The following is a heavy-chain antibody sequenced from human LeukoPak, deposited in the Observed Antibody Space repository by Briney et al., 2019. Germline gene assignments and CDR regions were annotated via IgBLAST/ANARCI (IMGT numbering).Heavy chain of an antibody. D-gene: IGHD4-23*01. CDR2: IYYSGSGST. J-gene: IGHJ4*02. CDR3: ARRGGHGGSFDY. Sequence: SETLSLTCTVSGGSISGYYWSWIRQPPGKGLEWIGYIYYSGSGSTNYNPSLKSRVTISVDTSKNQFSLKLSSVTAADTAVYYCARRGGHGGSFDYWGQGNLVSVSS. CDR1: GGSISGYY. V-gene: IGHV4-59*08.